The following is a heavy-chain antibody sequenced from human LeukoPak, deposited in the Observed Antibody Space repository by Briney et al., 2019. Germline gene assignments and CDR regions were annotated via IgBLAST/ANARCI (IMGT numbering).Heavy chain of an antibody. CDR3: ARAYYDFWSGYPYYYNMDV. V-gene: IGHV4-38-2*01. Sequence: PSETLSLTCAVSGYSISSGYYWGWIRQPPGKGLEWIGSIYHSGSTYYNPSLKSRVTISVDTSKNQFSLKLSSVTAADTAVYYCARAYYDFWSGYPYYYNMDVWGRGTTVTVSS. J-gene: IGHJ6*03. D-gene: IGHD3-3*01. CDR2: IYHSGST. CDR1: GYSISSGYY.